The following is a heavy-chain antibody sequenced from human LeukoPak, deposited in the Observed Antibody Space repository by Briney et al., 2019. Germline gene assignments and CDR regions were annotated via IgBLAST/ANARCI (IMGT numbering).Heavy chain of an antibody. CDR2: ISGSAYST. CDR1: GFTFRNYA. V-gene: IGHV3-23*01. J-gene: IGHJ6*03. CDR3: AKVEGYCSGGNCYYYYYMDV. D-gene: IGHD2-15*01. Sequence: GGSLRLSCAASGFTFRNYAMSWVRQAPGKGLEWVSSISGSAYSTYYADSVKGRFTISRDNSKNTLYLQMNSLRAEDTAVYYCAKVEGYCSGGNCYYYYYMDVWGKGTTVTVSS.